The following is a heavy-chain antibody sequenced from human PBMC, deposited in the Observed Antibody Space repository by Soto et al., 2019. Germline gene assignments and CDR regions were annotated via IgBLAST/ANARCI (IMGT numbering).Heavy chain of an antibody. J-gene: IGHJ5*02. CDR3: ARQGIAVAGTLLADFDP. Sequence: XTLSLPCTVSGGSLSSSSYYWGWIRQPPGKGLEWIGSIYYSGSTYYNPSLKSRVTISVDTSKNQLSLKLSSVTDADTAVYYCARQGIAVAGTLLADFDPWGQGTLVTVSS. CDR2: IYYSGST. V-gene: IGHV4-39*01. CDR1: GGSLSSSSYY. D-gene: IGHD6-19*01.